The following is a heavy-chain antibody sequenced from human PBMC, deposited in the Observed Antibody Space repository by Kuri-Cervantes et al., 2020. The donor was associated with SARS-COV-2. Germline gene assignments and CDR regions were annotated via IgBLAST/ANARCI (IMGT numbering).Heavy chain of an antibody. Sequence: ASVNVSCNASGYTFTGYYMHWVLQAPGQGLEWMWWIHPNSGGTNYAQKFQGWVTMTRDTSISTVYMELSRLRSDDAAVYYCARSTPFRRLAVISQGGAFDIWGQGTMVTVSS. V-gene: IGHV1-2*04. CDR1: GYTFTGYY. CDR2: IHPNSGGT. D-gene: IGHD3-22*01. J-gene: IGHJ3*02. CDR3: ARSTPFRRLAVISQGGAFDI.